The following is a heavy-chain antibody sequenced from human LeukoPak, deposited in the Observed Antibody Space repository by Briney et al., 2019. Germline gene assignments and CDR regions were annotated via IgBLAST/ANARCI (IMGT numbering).Heavy chain of an antibody. CDR2: IYYSGST. V-gene: IGHV4-59*01. CDR1: GGSISSYY. D-gene: IGHD2-15*01. Sequence: PSETLSLTCTVSGGSISSYYWSWIRQPPGKGLEWIGYIYYSGSTNYNPSLKSRVTISVDTSKNQFSLKLSSVTAADTAVYYCARGVPLGYCSGGSCPLDYWGQGTLVTVSS. CDR3: ARGVPLGYCSGGSCPLDY. J-gene: IGHJ4*02.